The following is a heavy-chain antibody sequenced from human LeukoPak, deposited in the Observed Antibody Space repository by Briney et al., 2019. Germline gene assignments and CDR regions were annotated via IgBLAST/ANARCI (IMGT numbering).Heavy chain of an antibody. CDR3: ANGDCSSTSCYQSPLGN. V-gene: IGHV3-23*01. CDR2: ITGSGGRT. J-gene: IGHJ4*02. Sequence: PGGSLTLSCAASGFTFSSYALNWVRQAPGKGLEWVSGITGSGGRTYYADSVKGRFTISRDNSKNTVFLQMNSLRAEDTAIYYCANGDCSSTSCYQSPLGNWGQGTLVTVSS. D-gene: IGHD2-2*01. CDR1: GFTFSSYA.